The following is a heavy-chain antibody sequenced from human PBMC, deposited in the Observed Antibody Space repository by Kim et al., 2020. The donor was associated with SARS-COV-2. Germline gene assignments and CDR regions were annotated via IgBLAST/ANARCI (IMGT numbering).Heavy chain of an antibody. V-gene: IGHV3-48*03. CDR3: ARDEGCFSSTSCYPGWGFYY. J-gene: IGHJ4*03. D-gene: IGHD2-2*01. Sequence: GGSLRLSCAASGFTFSSYEMNWVRQAPGKGLEWVSYISSSGSTIYYADSVKGRFTISRDNAKNSLYLQMNSLRAEDTAVYYCARDEGCFSSTSCYPGWGFYYWGHRNLVTVS. CDR1: GFTFSSYE. CDR2: ISSSGSTI.